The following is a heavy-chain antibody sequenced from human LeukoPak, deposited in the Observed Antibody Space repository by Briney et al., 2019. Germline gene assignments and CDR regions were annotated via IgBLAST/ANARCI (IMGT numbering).Heavy chain of an antibody. J-gene: IGHJ5*02. V-gene: IGHV1-8*03. CDR2: MNPNSGNT. CDR1: GYTFTSYD. CDR3: ARSRPPRPSSLQNNWFDP. Sequence: GASVKVSCKASGYTFTSYDINWVRQATGQGLEWMGWMNPNSGNTGYARKFQGRVTITRNTSISTAYMVLSSLRSEDTAVYYCARSRPPRPSSLQNNWFDPWGQGTLVTVSS. D-gene: IGHD6-13*01.